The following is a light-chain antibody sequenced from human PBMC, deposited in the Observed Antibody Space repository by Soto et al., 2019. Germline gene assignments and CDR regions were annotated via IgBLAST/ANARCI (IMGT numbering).Light chain of an antibody. CDR3: SSYTTSSTQV. Sequence: QSALTQPASVSGSPGQSITISCTGTSSDIGAYKHVSWYQQHPGKAPKLMIYEVSNRPSGVSNRFSGSKSGNTASLTISGLQAEDEADYYCSSYTTSSTQVFGTGTQLTVL. CDR2: EVS. J-gene: IGLJ1*01. CDR1: SSDIGAYKH. V-gene: IGLV2-14*01.